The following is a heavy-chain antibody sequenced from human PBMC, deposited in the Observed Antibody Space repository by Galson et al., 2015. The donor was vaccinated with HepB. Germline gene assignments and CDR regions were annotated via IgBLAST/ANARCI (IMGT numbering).Heavy chain of an antibody. J-gene: IGHJ4*02. CDR1: GFTFSRYW. CDR3: ASANSGYSLPFDF. CDR2: IKQDGGQK. D-gene: IGHD5-12*01. Sequence: SLRLSCAASGFTFSRYWMSWVRQAPGKGLEWVANIKQDGGQKYYVDSVKGRFTISRDNAKNSLYLQMNSLRAEDTAVYYCASANSGYSLPFDFWGQGTLVTVSS. V-gene: IGHV3-7*01.